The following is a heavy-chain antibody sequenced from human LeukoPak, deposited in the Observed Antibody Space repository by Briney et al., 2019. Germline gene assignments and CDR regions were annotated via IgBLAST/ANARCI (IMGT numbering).Heavy chain of an antibody. J-gene: IGHJ4*01. CDR3: ARGTWEAAARPYSFDT. V-gene: IGHV1-18*01. CDR2: FSGYNGDT. D-gene: IGHD1-26*01. Sequence: ASVKVSCKAFGYSFTSFGINWVRQAPGQGLEWMGWFSGYNGDTNYAQKFQGRVTMTTDTSTSTAYMELRSLRSDDAAIYYCARGTWEAAARPYSFDTWGQGTLVTVSS. CDR1: GYSFTSFG.